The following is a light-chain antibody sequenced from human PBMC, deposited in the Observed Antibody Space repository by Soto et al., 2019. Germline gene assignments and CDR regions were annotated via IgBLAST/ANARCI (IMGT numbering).Light chain of an antibody. CDR3: QQYNSYPWT. J-gene: IGKJ1*01. CDR2: KAS. V-gene: IGKV1-5*03. CDR1: QSISSW. Sequence: QITQSPSTLSASVGDRVTITCLSSQSISSWLAWYQQKPGKAPKLLIYKASSLESGVPSRFSGSGSGTEFTLTISSLQPDDFATYYCQQYNSYPWTFGQGTKVDIK.